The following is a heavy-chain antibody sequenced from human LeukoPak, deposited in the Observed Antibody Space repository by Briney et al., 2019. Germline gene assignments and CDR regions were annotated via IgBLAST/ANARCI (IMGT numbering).Heavy chain of an antibody. CDR2: INPNSGGT. D-gene: IGHD6-19*01. CDR3: ARSGVAGIDY. V-gene: IGHV1-2*02. Sequence: ASVNVSSMASAYTFTGYYMHWVRQAPGQGLEWMGWINPNSGGTNYAQKFQGRVTITRDTSIRTACMELSRLRSDDTGMYYCARSGVAGIDYWGQGTLVTVSS. J-gene: IGHJ4*02. CDR1: AYTFTGYY.